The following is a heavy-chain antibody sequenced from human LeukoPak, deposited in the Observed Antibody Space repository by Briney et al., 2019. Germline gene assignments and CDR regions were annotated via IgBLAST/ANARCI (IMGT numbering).Heavy chain of an antibody. CDR3: GRAPDGYNCPFAY. J-gene: IGHJ4*02. CDR2: ISSSSSYI. D-gene: IGHD5-24*01. CDR1: GVTFSSYS. Sequence: PGGSLRLSCAASGVTFSSYSMNWVRQAPGKGLEWVAAISSSSSYIYYADSVNGRFTISSDNAKNSLYLQMNSLRAEGTAVYYCGRAPDGYNCPFAYWGQGTLVTVSS. V-gene: IGHV3-21*01.